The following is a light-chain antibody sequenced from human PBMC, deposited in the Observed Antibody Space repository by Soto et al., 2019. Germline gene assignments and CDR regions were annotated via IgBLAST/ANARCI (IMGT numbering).Light chain of an antibody. Sequence: DIQMTQSPSTLSASVGDRFTITCRASQSISNRLAWYQQKPGKAPKVLIYDASNRATGIPDRFSGSGSGTDFTLTISRLEPEDFAVYYCQQYGSSGTFGQGAKVDI. V-gene: IGKV1-5*01. CDR1: QSISNR. CDR3: QQYGSSGT. J-gene: IGKJ1*01. CDR2: DAS.